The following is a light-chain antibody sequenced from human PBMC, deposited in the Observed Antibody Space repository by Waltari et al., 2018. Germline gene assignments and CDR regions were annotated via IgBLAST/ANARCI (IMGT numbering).Light chain of an antibody. V-gene: IGKV1-5*03. CDR2: KTY. Sequence: DIQMTQSPSTLSASVGDRVTIICRASQTVHNWVAWYQQKPGAAPKLLIYKTYTLQSGVPSRFSGSGSGTEFTLTVSSLQPDDFATYYCQQYDAGSTFGQGTQLEI. CDR3: QQYDAGST. J-gene: IGKJ2*01. CDR1: QTVHNW.